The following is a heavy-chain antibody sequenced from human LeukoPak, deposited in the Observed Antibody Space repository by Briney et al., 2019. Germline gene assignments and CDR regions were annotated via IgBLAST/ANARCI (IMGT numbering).Heavy chain of an antibody. J-gene: IGHJ3*02. CDR2: IYTSGST. CDR1: GGSISSYY. Sequence: PSETLSLTCTVSGGSISSYYWSWIRQPAGKGLEWIGRIYTSGSTNYNPSLKSRVTMSVDTSKNQFSLKLSSVTAADTAVYYCARDQPGITIFGVAPDAFDIWGQGTMVTVSS. CDR3: ARDQPGITIFGVAPDAFDI. V-gene: IGHV4-4*07. D-gene: IGHD3-3*01.